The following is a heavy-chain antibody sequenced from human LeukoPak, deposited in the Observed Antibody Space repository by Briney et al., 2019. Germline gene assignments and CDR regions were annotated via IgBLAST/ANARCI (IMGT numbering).Heavy chain of an antibody. CDR3: AKGVVVVTAMNYFDY. J-gene: IGHJ4*02. Sequence: PGGSLRLSCAASGFTFSSYGMNWVRQAPGKGLEWVAFIRFDGSNKYYADSVKGRFTISRDNSKNTLYLQMNSLRAEDTAIYYCAKGVVVVTAMNYFDYWGQGTLVTVSS. CDR2: IRFDGSNK. V-gene: IGHV3-30*02. D-gene: IGHD2-21*02. CDR1: GFTFSSYG.